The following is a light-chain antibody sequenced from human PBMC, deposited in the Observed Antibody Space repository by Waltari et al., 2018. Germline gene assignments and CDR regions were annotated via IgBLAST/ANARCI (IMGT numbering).Light chain of an antibody. CDR3: QQYNSYPYT. CDR2: EAS. Sequence: DIQMTQSSSTLSASVGDRATITCRASQTISTWLAWYQQKPGKAPKSLIYEASRLQSGVPSRFSGSGSGTEFTLTISSLLPDDFATYYCQQYNSYPYTFGQGTRLEIK. J-gene: IGKJ2*01. CDR1: QTISTW. V-gene: IGKV1-5*03.